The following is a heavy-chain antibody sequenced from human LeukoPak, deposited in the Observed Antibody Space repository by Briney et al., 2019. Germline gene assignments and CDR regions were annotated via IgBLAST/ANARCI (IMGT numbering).Heavy chain of an antibody. V-gene: IGHV4-59*12. Sequence: SETLSLTCTVSGGSISSYYWSWIRQPPGKGLEWIGYIYYSGSTNYNPSLKSRVTISVDTSKNQFSLKLSSVTAADTAMYYCARAYYYDSSGYIFYYYGMDVWGQGTTVTVSS. CDR3: ARAYYYDSSGYIFYYYGMDV. J-gene: IGHJ6*02. CDR1: GGSISSYY. CDR2: IYYSGST. D-gene: IGHD3-22*01.